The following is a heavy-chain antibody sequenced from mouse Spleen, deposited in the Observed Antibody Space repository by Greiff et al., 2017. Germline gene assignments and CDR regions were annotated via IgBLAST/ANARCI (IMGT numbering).Heavy chain of an antibody. V-gene: IGHV1-26*01. J-gene: IGHJ4*01. CDR3: AMWGNYAMDY. CDR1: GYTFTDYY. CDR2: INPNNGGT. Sequence: EVQLQQSGPELVKPGASVKISCKASGYTFTDYYMNWVKQSHGKSLEWIGDINPNNGGTSYNQKFKGKATLTVDKSSSTAYMELRSLTSEDSAVYYCAMWGNYAMDYWGQGTSVTVSS.